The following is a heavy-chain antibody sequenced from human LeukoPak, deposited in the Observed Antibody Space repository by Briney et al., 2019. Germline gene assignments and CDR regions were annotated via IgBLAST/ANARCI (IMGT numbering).Heavy chain of an antibody. V-gene: IGHV3-30*04. D-gene: IGHD3-3*01. Sequence: GRSLRLSCAASGFTFSSYAMHWVRQAPGKGLEWVAVISYDASNKYYADSVKGRFTISRDNSKNTLYLQMNSLRAEDTAVYYCARDESFNFWSGYYTVRYYYGMDVWGQGTTVTVSS. CDR1: GFTFSSYA. CDR3: ARDESFNFWSGYYTVRYYYGMDV. J-gene: IGHJ6*02. CDR2: ISYDASNK.